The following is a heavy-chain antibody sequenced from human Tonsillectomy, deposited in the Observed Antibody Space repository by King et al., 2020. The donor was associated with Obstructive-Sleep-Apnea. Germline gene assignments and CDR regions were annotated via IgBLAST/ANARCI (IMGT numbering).Heavy chain of an antibody. CDR2: IIPIFGTG. Sequence: VQLVESGAEVKKPGSSVKVSCKASGGTFSNYSISWVRQAPGQGLECMGGIIPIFGTGNYAQKFQGRVTIPADASTSTAYMELSSLRSEDTAVYYCARVGNYYESSGYLDYWGQGTLVTVSS. J-gene: IGHJ4*02. CDR3: ARVGNYYESSGYLDY. V-gene: IGHV1-69*01. D-gene: IGHD3-22*01. CDR1: GGTFSNYS.